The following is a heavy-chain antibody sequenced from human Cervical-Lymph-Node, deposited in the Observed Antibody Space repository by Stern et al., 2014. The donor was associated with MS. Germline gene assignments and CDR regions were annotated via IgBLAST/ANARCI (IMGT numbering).Heavy chain of an antibody. Sequence: VQLVESGGGVVQPGRSLRLSCAASGFTFSSYGMHWVRQAPGKGLEWVAVIWYDGSNKYYADSVKGRFTISRDNSQNNQYLQMNSLRAEDTAVYYCARSSSPSPYYYYGMDVWGQGTTVTVSS. CDR1: GFTFSSYG. J-gene: IGHJ6*02. CDR3: ARSSSPSPYYYYGMDV. CDR2: IWYDGSNK. D-gene: IGHD6-13*01. V-gene: IGHV3-33*01.